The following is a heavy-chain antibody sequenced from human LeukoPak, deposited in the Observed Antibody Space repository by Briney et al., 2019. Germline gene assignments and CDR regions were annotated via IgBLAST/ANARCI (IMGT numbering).Heavy chain of an antibody. Sequence: SETLSLTCTVSGGSISGYSWSWIRQPAGKGLEWIGRIYTSGDTDYSPYFKGLMTMSVDTSKNQLSLNVRSVTAADTAEYYCARDREVGASGGTPFFDYWGQGTLVTVSS. D-gene: IGHD1-26*01. J-gene: IGHJ4*02. CDR1: GGSISGYS. V-gene: IGHV4-4*07. CDR3: ARDREVGASGGTPFFDY. CDR2: IYTSGDT.